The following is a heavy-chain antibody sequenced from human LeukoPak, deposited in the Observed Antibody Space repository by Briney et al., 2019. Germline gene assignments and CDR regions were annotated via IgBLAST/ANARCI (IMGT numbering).Heavy chain of an antibody. CDR3: ARLKRGYSGYDNRGYYFDY. Sequence: SETLSLTCAVYGGSFSGYYWSWIRQPPGKALEWIGSVYYSGTTSYNPSLKSRVTISVDMSKNHFSLKLSSVTAADTAVYYCARLKRGYSGYDNRGYYFDYWGQGTLVTVSS. CDR1: GGSFSGYY. D-gene: IGHD5-12*01. CDR2: VYYSGTT. V-gene: IGHV4-34*01. J-gene: IGHJ4*02.